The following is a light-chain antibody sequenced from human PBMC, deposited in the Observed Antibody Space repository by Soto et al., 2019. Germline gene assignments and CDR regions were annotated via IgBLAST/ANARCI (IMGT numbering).Light chain of an antibody. CDR2: KAS. J-gene: IGKJ1*01. CDR3: QQYDNYPWT. V-gene: IGKV1-5*03. CDR1: QTISAW. Sequence: IQMTQSPSTLSASVGNRVTITCQASQTISAWLAWYQQRPGKAPKLLLYKASSLAPAVPSRFSGSGSGTEFTLTIRSLQPDDSATYYCQQYDNYPWTFGQGTKV.